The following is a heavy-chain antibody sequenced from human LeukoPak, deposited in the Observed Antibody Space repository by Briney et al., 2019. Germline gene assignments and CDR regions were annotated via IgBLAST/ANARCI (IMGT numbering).Heavy chain of an antibody. Sequence: KPSETLSLTCTVSGGSISSYYWSWIRQPPGKGLEWIGYIYYSGSTNYNPSLKSRVTISVDTSKNQFSLKLSSVTAADTAVYYCARVLKGRAPFDYWGQGTLVTVSS. CDR2: IYYSGST. J-gene: IGHJ4*02. V-gene: IGHV4-59*08. CDR1: GGSISSYY. CDR3: ARVLKGRAPFDY.